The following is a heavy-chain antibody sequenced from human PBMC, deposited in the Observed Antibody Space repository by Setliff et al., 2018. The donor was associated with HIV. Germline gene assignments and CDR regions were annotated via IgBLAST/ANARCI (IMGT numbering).Heavy chain of an antibody. CDR1: GGSISSSNW. CDR2: TKYDGSES. Sequence: GTLSLTCAVSGGSISSSNWWSWVREVPGEGLEWVSNTKYDGSESYYVDSVKGRFIASTDNAKNSLYLQLHSLRAEDTAVYYCTRDPYNFWSGFSYSYHMDVWGKGTTVTVSS. CDR3: TRDPYNFWSGFSYSYHMDV. V-gene: IGHV3-7*01. D-gene: IGHD3-3*01. J-gene: IGHJ6*03.